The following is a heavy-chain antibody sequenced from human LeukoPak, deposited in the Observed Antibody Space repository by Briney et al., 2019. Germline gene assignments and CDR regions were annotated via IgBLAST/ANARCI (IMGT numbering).Heavy chain of an antibody. CDR1: GGSFSGYY. D-gene: IGHD3-3*01. V-gene: IGHV4-34*01. Sequence: PSETLSLTCAAYGGSFSGYYWSWIRQPPGKGLEWIGEINHSGSTNYNPSLKSRVTISVDTSKNQFSLKLSSVTAADTAVYYCARAPAWGFLEWLSFDYWGQGTLVTVSS. CDR3: ARAPAWGFLEWLSFDY. J-gene: IGHJ4*02. CDR2: INHSGST.